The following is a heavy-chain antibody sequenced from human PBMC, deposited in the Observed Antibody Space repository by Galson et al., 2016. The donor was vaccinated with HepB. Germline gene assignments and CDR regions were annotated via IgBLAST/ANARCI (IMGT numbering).Heavy chain of an antibody. Sequence: SLRLSCAASEFTFSSYSMNWVRQAPGKGLEWVSSISSSSSAIHYADSVKGRFTIARDNAKNSLYLQINSLRDEDTAVYYCARGSSTYYYYYYGLDVWGQGTTVTVSS. J-gene: IGHJ6*02. CDR2: ISSSSSAI. V-gene: IGHV3-48*02. CDR1: EFTFSSYS. CDR3: ARGSSTYYYYYYGLDV. D-gene: IGHD6-6*01.